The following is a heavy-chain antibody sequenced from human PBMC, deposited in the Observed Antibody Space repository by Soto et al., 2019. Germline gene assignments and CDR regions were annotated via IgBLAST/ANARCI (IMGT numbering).Heavy chain of an antibody. D-gene: IGHD1-26*01. J-gene: IGHJ4*02. V-gene: IGHV3-15*05. CDR1: GFSFRTTW. Sequence: EVQLVESGGGLVEPGGSLRLSCAASGFSFRTTWMAWVRQAPGKGLEWVGRIKSKSAGETTDYADPVKGRFTISRDDSKDTLYLHMDSLETGDTAVYYCSPGSPFSGSVFDYWGQGTLVTVSS. CDR3: SPGSPFSGSVFDY. CDR2: IKSKSAGETT.